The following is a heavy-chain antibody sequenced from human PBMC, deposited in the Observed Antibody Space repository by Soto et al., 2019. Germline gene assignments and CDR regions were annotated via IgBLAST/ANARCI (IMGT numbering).Heavy chain of an antibody. CDR3: ARDFGGSYLDAFDI. D-gene: IGHD1-26*01. CDR1: GFTVSSNY. CDR2: IYSGGST. V-gene: IGHV3-53*01. Sequence: GGSLRLSCAASGFTVSSNYMSWVRQAPGKGLEWVSVIYSGGSTYYADSVKGRFTISRDNSKNTLYLQMNSLRAEDTAVYYCARDFGGSYLDAFDIWGQGTMVTVS. J-gene: IGHJ3*02.